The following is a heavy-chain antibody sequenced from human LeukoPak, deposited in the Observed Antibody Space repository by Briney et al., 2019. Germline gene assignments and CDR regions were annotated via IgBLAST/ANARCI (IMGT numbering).Heavy chain of an antibody. Sequence: GRSLRLSCAASGFTFSSYGMHWVRQAPGKGLEWVAIISYSVAAKHYADSVRGRFSVSRDNPTNALFLHMDSLRVEDTAIYYCARDLHAARDGYHSGADCWGQGTLVTVAS. CDR3: ARDLHAARDGYHSGADC. CDR1: GFTFSSYG. D-gene: IGHD5-24*01. CDR2: ISYSVAAK. V-gene: IGHV3-33*02. J-gene: IGHJ4*02.